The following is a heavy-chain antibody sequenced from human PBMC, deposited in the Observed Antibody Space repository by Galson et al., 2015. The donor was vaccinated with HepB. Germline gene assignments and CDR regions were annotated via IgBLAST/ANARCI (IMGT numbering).Heavy chain of an antibody. J-gene: IGHJ4*02. Sequence: SLRLSCAASGFTFSEYYMSWIRQAPGKGLQWVSYISPTSGHRNYADSVKVRFTISRDNAKKSLYLQMNSLRVEDAAVYYCARAVAGYSNSWSFDLWGQGILITVSS. CDR3: ARAVAGYSNSWSFDL. CDR2: ISPTSGHR. D-gene: IGHD6-13*01. CDR1: GFTFSEYY. V-gene: IGHV3-11*06.